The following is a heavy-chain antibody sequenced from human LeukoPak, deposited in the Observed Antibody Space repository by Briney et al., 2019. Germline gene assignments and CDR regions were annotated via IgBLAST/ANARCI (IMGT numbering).Heavy chain of an antibody. CDR3: ARASKRHTRFDY. D-gene: IGHD2-2*02. V-gene: IGHV4-34*01. Sequence: SETLSLTCAVYGGSFSGYYWSWVRQPPGKGLEWIGEINHSGSTNYNPSLKSRVTISVDTSKNQFSLKLSSVTAADTAVYYCARASKRHTRFDYWGQGTLVTVSS. CDR1: GGSFSGYY. J-gene: IGHJ4*02. CDR2: INHSGST.